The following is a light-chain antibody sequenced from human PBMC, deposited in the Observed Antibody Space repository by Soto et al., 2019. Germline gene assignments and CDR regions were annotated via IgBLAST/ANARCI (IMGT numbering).Light chain of an antibody. Sequence: SYELTQPPSVSVAPGKTANITCGGNNIGRKSVHWHQQKPGQAPVLVIYHDRDRPSGIAERFSGSNFGNTATLTISRVEAGDEADYYCHVWDSSSDHYVFGTGTKVTVL. CDR2: HDR. CDR1: NIGRKS. V-gene: IGLV3-21*04. J-gene: IGLJ1*01. CDR3: HVWDSSSDHYV.